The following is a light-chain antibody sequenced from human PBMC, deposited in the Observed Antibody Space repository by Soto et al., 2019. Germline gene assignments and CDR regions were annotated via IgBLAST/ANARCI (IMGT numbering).Light chain of an antibody. CDR3: SSYTSSSTLV. CDR1: SSDVGGYNY. V-gene: IGLV2-14*01. J-gene: IGLJ2*01. Sequence: QSVLTQPASVSGSPGQSITISCNGTSSDVGGYNYVSWYQQHPGKAPKLMIYEVSNRPSGVSNRFSGSKSGNTASLTISGLQAEDEADYYCSSYTSSSTLVFGGGTKVTV. CDR2: EVS.